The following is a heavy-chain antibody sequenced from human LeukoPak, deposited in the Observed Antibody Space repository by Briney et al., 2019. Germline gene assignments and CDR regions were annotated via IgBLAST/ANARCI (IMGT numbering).Heavy chain of an antibody. V-gene: IGHV4-38-2*02. CDR1: GYSISSGYY. CDR2: IYHSGST. J-gene: IGHJ5*02. D-gene: IGHD2-2*01. Sequence: SETLSLTCSVSGYSISSGYYWGWIRQPPGKGLEWIGSIYHSGSTYYNPSLKSRVTKSVDTSKNQFSLKLSSVTAADTAVYYCARQVVPACFDPWGQGTLVTVSS. CDR3: ARQVVPACFDP.